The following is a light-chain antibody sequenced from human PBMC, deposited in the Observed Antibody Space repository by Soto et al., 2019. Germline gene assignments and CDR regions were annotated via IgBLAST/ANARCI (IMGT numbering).Light chain of an antibody. J-gene: IGKJ4*01. CDR2: GAS. V-gene: IGKV3-15*01. CDR1: QSVSND. Sequence: EIVMTQSPATLSVSPGERATLSCRASQSVSNDLAWYQQTPGQAPRLLISGASTRATGIPARFSGSGSGTEFTLIISSLHSEDFAVYYCQQYNNWPATFGGGTKVEIK. CDR3: QQYNNWPAT.